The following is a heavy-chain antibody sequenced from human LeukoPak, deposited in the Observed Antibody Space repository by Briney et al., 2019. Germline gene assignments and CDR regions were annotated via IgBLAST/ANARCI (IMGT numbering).Heavy chain of an antibody. CDR2: ISGSGDDT. Sequence: GGSLRLSCAASRFTFSNNAIHWVRQAPGKGLEWVAGISGSGDDTYYTDSVKGRFTISRDNSNNTMYLQMNNLRSEDTAVYFCVRDYYGSGTYQGNYYYGMDVWGHGTTVTVSS. CDR3: VRDYYGSGTYQGNYYYGMDV. J-gene: IGHJ6*02. D-gene: IGHD3-10*01. CDR1: RFTFSNNA. V-gene: IGHV3-23*01.